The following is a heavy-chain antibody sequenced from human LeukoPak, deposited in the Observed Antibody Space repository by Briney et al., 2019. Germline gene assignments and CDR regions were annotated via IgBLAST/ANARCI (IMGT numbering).Heavy chain of an antibody. CDR3: ARDGYCSGGSCNEVGAFDI. CDR1: GFTFSSYG. V-gene: IGHV3-33*01. D-gene: IGHD2-15*01. J-gene: IGHJ3*02. CDR2: IWYDGSNK. Sequence: PGRSLRLSCAASGFTFSSYGMHWVRQAPGKGLEWVAVIWYDGSNKYYADSVKGRFTISRDNSKNTLYLQMNSLRAEDTAVYYCARDGYCSGGSCNEVGAFDIWGQGTMVTVSS.